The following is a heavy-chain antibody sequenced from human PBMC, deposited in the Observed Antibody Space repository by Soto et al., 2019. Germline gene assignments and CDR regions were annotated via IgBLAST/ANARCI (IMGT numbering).Heavy chain of an antibody. CDR2: IIPVFRTS. CDR3: AKDGSWDGGGGYS. V-gene: IGHV1-69*18. CDR1: GVTFSSYA. J-gene: IGHJ4*02. D-gene: IGHD3-16*01. Sequence: QVQLVQSGAELKKPRSSVKVSCSASGVTFSSYAFTWVRQAPGQGLEWMGNIIPVFRTSNYAQGFQGRLTISADESTNPIYMELSSLRSEDTAVYFCAKDGSWDGGGGYSWGQGTLVIVSS.